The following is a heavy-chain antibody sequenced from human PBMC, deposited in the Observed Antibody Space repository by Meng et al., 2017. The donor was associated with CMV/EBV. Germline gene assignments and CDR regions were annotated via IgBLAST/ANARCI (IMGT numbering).Heavy chain of an antibody. V-gene: IGHV4-4*07. J-gene: IGHJ5*02. CDR3: ARDLMNCSSTSCANWFDP. Sequence: LQRELGPGLVKPLRPLCLTVHASGGSSSSYYWSWIRQPDGKGLEWIGRIYTRGSTNYNPSLKSRVTMSVDTSKNQFSLNLSSVTAADTAVYYCARDLMNCSSTSCANWFDPWGQGTLVTVSS. CDR2: IYTRGST. CDR1: GGSSSSYY. D-gene: IGHD2-2*01.